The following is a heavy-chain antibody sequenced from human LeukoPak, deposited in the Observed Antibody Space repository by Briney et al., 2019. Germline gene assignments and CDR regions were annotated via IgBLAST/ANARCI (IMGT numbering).Heavy chain of an antibody. CDR2: ISGSGSST. CDR3: AKAPASASQTSSYYSDYFDY. J-gene: IGHJ4*02. Sequence: GGSLRLSCAASGFTFSNYVMSWVRQAPGKGLEWVSTISGSGSSTYYADSVKGRFTISRDKSKNTLYLQMNSLRAEDTAVYYCAKAPASASQTSSYYSDYFDYWGQGTLVTVSS. V-gene: IGHV3-23*01. CDR1: GFTFSNYV. D-gene: IGHD1-26*01.